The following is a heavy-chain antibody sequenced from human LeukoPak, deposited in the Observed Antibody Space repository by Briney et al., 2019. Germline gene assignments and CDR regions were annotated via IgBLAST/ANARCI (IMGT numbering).Heavy chain of an antibody. J-gene: IGHJ5*02. D-gene: IGHD3-22*01. CDR3: AKGGGYNWFDP. Sequence: SETLSLTCTVSGGSISSYYWSWIRQAPGKGLEWNGYIYHSGSTNYNPSLKSRVIISVDTSKNQFSLRLSSVTAADTAVYYCAKGGGYNWFDPWGQGTLVTVSS. V-gene: IGHV4-59*01. CDR1: GGSISSYY. CDR2: IYHSGST.